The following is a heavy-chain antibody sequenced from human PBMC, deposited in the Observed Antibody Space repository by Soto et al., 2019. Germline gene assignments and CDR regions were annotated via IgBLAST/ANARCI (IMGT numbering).Heavy chain of an antibody. CDR2: IKSKTDGGTT. Sequence: PGGSLILSCAASGFTFSNAWMSWVRQAPGKGLEWVGRIKSKTDGGTTDYAAPVKGRFTISRDDSKNTLYLQMNSLKTEDTAVYYCTTSTVPGNYGYYYYGMDVWGQGTTVTVSS. V-gene: IGHV3-15*01. CDR1: GFTFSNAW. J-gene: IGHJ6*02. CDR3: TTSTVPGNYGYYYYGMDV. D-gene: IGHD1-7*01.